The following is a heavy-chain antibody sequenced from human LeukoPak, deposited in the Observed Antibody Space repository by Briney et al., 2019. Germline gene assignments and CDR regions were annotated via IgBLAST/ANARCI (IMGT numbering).Heavy chain of an antibody. CDR2: ISYDGSNE. CDR3: ARDNWSFDY. J-gene: IGHJ4*02. CDR1: GFTFSTYA. V-gene: IGHV3-30-3*01. D-gene: IGHD1-20*01. Sequence: PGGSLRLSCAASGFTFSTYAMHWVRQAPGRGLEWVAVISYDGSNEYYADSVKGRFTISRDNSKNTPYLQVNSLRAEDTAVYYCARDNWSFDYWGQGTLVTVSS.